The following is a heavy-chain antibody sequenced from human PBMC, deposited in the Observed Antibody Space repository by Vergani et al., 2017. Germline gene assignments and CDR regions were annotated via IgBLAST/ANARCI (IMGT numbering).Heavy chain of an antibody. CDR2: ISSSSSTI. V-gene: IGHV3-48*01. CDR1: GFTFSSYS. D-gene: IGHD6-19*01. Sequence: EVQLVESGGGLVQPGGSLRLSCAASGFTFSSYSMNWVRQAPGKGLEWVSYISSSSSTIYYADSVKGRFTISRDNAKNSLYLQMNSLRAEDTAVYYCANPLAVAGGYWGQGTLVTVSS. CDR3: ANPLAVAGGY. J-gene: IGHJ4*02.